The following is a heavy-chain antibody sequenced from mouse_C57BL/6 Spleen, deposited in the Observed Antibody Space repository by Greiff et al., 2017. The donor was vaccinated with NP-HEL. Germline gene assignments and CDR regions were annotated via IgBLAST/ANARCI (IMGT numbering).Heavy chain of an antibody. CDR2: INPYNGGT. D-gene: IGHD3-3*01. Sequence: VQLQQSGPVLVKPGASVKMSCKASGYTFTDYYMNWVKQSHGKSLEWIGVINPYNGGTSYNQKFKGKATLTVDKSSSTAYMELNSLTSEDSAVYYCARGGREGYFDYWGQGTTLTVSS. CDR1: GYTFTDYY. J-gene: IGHJ2*01. CDR3: ARGGREGYFDY. V-gene: IGHV1-19*01.